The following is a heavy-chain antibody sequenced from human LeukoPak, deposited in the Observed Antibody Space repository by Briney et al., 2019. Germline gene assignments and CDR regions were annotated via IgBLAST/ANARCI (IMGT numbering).Heavy chain of an antibody. V-gene: IGHV3-33*06. CDR1: GFTFSSYG. CDR3: AKNEPDYGDYGWDYYYYYGMDV. Sequence: PGGSLRLSCAASGFTFSSYGMHWVRQAPGKGLEWVAVIWYDGSNKYYADSVKGRFTISRDNSKNTLYLQMNSLRAEDTAVYYCAKNEPDYGDYGWDYYYYYGMDVWGQGTTVTVSS. CDR2: IWYDGSNK. J-gene: IGHJ6*02. D-gene: IGHD4-17*01.